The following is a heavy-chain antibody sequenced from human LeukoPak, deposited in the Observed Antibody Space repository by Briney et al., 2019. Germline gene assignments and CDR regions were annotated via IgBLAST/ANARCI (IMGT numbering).Heavy chain of an antibody. CDR1: GFTFSSYG. Sequence: GGSLRLSCAASGFTFSSYGMHWVRQAPGKGLEWVAFIRYDVTNKYYVDSVKGRSTISRDNSKNTLYLQMNGLRAEDTAVYYCAKGGLRAFDIWGQGTMVTVSS. V-gene: IGHV3-30*02. CDR2: IRYDVTNK. CDR3: AKGGLRAFDI. J-gene: IGHJ3*02.